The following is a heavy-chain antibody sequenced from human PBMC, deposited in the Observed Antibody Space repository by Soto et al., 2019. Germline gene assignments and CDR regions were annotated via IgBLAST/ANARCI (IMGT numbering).Heavy chain of an antibody. CDR3: AREKRGYSYTYYFDY. D-gene: IGHD5-18*01. Sequence: ASVKVSCKASGYTFTSYGISWVRQAPGQGLEWMGWISAYNGNTNYAQKLQGRVTMTTDTSTSTAYMELRSLRSDDTAVYYCAREKRGYSYTYYFDYWGQGTLVTVS. CDR2: ISAYNGNT. CDR1: GYTFTSYG. J-gene: IGHJ4*02. V-gene: IGHV1-18*01.